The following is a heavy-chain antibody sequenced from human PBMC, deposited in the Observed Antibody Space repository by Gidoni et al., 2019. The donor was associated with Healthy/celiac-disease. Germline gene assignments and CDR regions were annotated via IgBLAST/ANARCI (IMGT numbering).Heavy chain of an antibody. J-gene: IGHJ5*02. CDR3: AHRRFPYSSSWRGGGNWFDP. Sequence: QITLKESGPTLVKPTQTLTLTCTFSGFSLSTSGVGVGWIRQPPGKALEWLALIYWDDDKRYSPSLKSRLTITKDTSENQVVLTMTNMDPVDTATYYCAHRRFPYSSSWRGGGNWFDPWGQGTLVTVSS. D-gene: IGHD6-13*01. V-gene: IGHV2-5*02. CDR1: GFSLSTSGVG. CDR2: IYWDDDK.